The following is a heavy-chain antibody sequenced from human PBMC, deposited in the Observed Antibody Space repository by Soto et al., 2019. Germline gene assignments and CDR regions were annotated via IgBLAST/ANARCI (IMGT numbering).Heavy chain of an antibody. J-gene: IGHJ3*02. V-gene: IGHV1-69*01. D-gene: IGHD3-3*01. CDR3: AREIFGVIISGGRDAFDI. CDR2: IIPIFGTA. Sequence: QVQLVQSGAEVKKPGSSVKVSCKASGGTFSTYAISWVRQAPGQVLEWMGGIIPIFGTAKYAQKFQGRVTITADESTSTAYMELSSLRSEDTAVYYCAREIFGVIISGGRDAFDIWGQGTMVTVSS. CDR1: GGTFSTYA.